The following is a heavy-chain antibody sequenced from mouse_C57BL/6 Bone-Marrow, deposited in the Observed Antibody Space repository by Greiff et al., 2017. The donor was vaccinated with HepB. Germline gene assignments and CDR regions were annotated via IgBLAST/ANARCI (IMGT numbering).Heavy chain of an antibody. V-gene: IGHV1-61*01. Sequence: QVQLQQPGAELVRPGSSVKLSCKASGYTFTSYWMAWVKQRPGQGLEWIGNIYPSDSETHYNQKFKDKATLTVDKSSSTAYMQLSSLTSEDSAVYYCARRPRYAMDYWGQGTSVTVSS. J-gene: IGHJ4*01. CDR3: ARRPRYAMDY. CDR2: IYPSDSET. CDR1: GYTFTSYW.